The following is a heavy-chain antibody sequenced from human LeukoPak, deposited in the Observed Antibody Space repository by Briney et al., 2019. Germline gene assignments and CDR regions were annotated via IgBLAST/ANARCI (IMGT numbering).Heavy chain of an antibody. D-gene: IGHD5-12*01. CDR3: ARENSGYEPFADY. CDR1: GGSISSYY. CDR2: IYYSGST. Sequence: SETLSLTCTVSGGSISSYYWSWIRQPPGKGLEWIGYIYYSGSTNYNPSLKSRVTMSVDTSKNQFSLKLSSVTAADTAVYYCARENSGYEPFADYWGQGTLVTVSS. J-gene: IGHJ4*02. V-gene: IGHV4-59*12.